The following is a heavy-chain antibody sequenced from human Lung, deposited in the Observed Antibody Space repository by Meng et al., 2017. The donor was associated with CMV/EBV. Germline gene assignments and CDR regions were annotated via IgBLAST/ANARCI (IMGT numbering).Heavy chain of an antibody. CDR3: ARLLAGTGTDF. Sequence: SVXVSCKASGGTFGSYTIGWVRQAPGQGPEWMGRIIPILGIANYAQKFQGRVTMTADKSTNTVYMELSSLRSEDTATYYCARLLAGTGTDFWGQGTLVTVSS. J-gene: IGHJ4*02. CDR1: GGTFGSYT. CDR2: IIPILGIA. D-gene: IGHD6-13*01. V-gene: IGHV1-69*02.